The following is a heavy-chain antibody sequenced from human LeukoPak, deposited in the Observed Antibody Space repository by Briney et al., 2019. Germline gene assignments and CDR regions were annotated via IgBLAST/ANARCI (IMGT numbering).Heavy chain of an antibody. CDR3: ARSTPKIPLLLWFGEKNWFDP. CDR1: GGSISSSNW. D-gene: IGHD3-10*01. Sequence: SGTLSLTCAVSGGSISSSNWWSWVRQPPGKGLEWIGEIYHSGSTNYNPSLKSRVTISVDKSKNQFSLKLSSVTAADTAVYYCARSTPKIPLLLWFGEKNWFDPWGQGTLVTVSS. V-gene: IGHV4-4*02. CDR2: IYHSGST. J-gene: IGHJ5*02.